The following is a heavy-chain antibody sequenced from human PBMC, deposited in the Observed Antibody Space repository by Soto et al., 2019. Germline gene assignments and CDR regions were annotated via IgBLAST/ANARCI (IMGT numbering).Heavy chain of an antibody. CDR3: ARGIPIHYDFWSGYYFPPYYYYMDV. D-gene: IGHD3-3*01. Sequence: ASVKVSCKASGYTFTSYDINWVRQATGQGLEWMGWMNPNSGNTGYAQKFQGRVTMTRNTSISTAYMELSSLRSEDTAVYYCARGIPIHYDFWSGYYFPPYYYYMDVWGKGTTVTVSS. J-gene: IGHJ6*03. CDR2: MNPNSGNT. V-gene: IGHV1-8*02. CDR1: GYTFTSYD.